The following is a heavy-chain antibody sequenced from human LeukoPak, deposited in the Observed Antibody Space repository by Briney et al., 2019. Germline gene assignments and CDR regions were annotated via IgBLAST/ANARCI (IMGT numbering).Heavy chain of an antibody. CDR3: TRNTVAAAGDD. Sequence: GGSLRLSCAASGFTFSIFWMTWVRQAPGKGLEWVANIKPDGSEKSYVDSVKGRFTVSRDNAKNSLYLHMNSLRAEDTALYYCTRNTVAAAGDDWGQGTLVTVSS. J-gene: IGHJ4*02. V-gene: IGHV3-7*01. CDR1: GFTFSIFW. CDR2: IKPDGSEK. D-gene: IGHD6-13*01.